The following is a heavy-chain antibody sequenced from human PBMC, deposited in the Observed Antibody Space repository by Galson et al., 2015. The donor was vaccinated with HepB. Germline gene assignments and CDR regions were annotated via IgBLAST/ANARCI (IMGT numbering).Heavy chain of an antibody. CDR3: AKDSMVRGVTFDY. V-gene: IGHV3-30*18. D-gene: IGHD3-10*01. CDR1: GFTFSSYG. CDR2: ISYDGSNK. J-gene: IGHJ4*02. Sequence: SLRLSCAASGFTFSSYGMHWVRQAPGKGLEWVAVISYDGSNKYYADSVKGRFTISRDNSKNTLYLQMNSLRAEDTAVYYCAKDSMVRGVTFDYWGQGTLGTVSS.